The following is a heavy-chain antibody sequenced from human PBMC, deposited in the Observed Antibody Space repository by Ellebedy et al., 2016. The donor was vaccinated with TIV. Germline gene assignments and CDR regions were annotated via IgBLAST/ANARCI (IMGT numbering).Heavy chain of an antibody. V-gene: IGHV6-1*01. J-gene: IGHJ5*02. D-gene: IGHD3-16*01. CDR3: ARGQGGRFDP. CDR2: TYYRSKWNN. Sequence: SQTLSLTXXISGDSVSSNSATWNWIRQSPSRGFEWLGRTYYRSKWNNDYALSVKSRITINPDTSKNQFSLQLNSVTPEDTAVYYCARGQGGRFDPWGQGTLVTVSS. CDR1: GDSVSSNSAT.